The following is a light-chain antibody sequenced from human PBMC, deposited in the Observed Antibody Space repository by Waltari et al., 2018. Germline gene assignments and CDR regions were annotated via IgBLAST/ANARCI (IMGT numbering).Light chain of an antibody. CDR2: CAS. CDR3: QQYYSTPPT. V-gene: IGKV4-1*01. Sequence: DIVMTQSPDSLAVSLGERATINCKSSQSLLWSFNNNNYLAWYQQKPGQPPKLLIHCASTRESGVPDRFSGSGSGADFTLTISSLQAEDVAVYYCQQYYSTPPTFGQGTKLEMK. CDR1: QSLLWSFNNNNY. J-gene: IGKJ2*01.